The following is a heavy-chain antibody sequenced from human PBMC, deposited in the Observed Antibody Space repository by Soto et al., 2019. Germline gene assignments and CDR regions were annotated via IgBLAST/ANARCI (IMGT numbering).Heavy chain of an antibody. V-gene: IGHV3-66*01. D-gene: IGHD2-21*01. J-gene: IGHJ3*01. CDR3: ARECGGDCSNAFDL. Sequence: VQLVESGGGLVQPGGSLRLSCAASGFTVSSNYMNWFRQAPGKGLEWLSVLYSGAGTYYADSVKDRFTISRDNSENTLYLQLNSLRAEDTAIYYCARECGGDCSNAFDLWGQGTMVTVSP. CDR2: LYSGAGT. CDR1: GFTVSSNY.